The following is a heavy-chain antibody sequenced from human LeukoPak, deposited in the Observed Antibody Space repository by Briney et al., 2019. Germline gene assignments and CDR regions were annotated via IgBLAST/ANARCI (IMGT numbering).Heavy chain of an antibody. J-gene: IGHJ4*02. CDR1: GGSFSGYY. V-gene: IGHV4-34*01. D-gene: IGHD4-17*01. CDR2: INHSGST. Sequence: TSETLSLTCAVYGGSFSGYYWSWIRQPPGKGLEWIGEINHSGSTNYNPSLKSRVTISVDTSKNQFSLKLSSVTAADTAVYYCARGRSFYGDYPLYYFDYWGQGTLVTVSS. CDR3: ARGRSFYGDYPLYYFDY.